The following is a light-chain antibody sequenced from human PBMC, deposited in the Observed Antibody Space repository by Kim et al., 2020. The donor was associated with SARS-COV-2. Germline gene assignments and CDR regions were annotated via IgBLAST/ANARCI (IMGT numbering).Light chain of an antibody. J-gene: IGKJ5*01. V-gene: IGKV1-39*01. CDR1: QSIKNY. CDR2: AAS. CDR3: QQSFSNPIT. Sequence: DIQMTQSPPSLSASVGARVTITCQTSQSIKNYLNWYQQKGGKAPKLLISAASSLQSGVPSRFSGSGSGTDFTLTISSLQPEDFATYYCQQSFSNPITFGQGTRLEIK.